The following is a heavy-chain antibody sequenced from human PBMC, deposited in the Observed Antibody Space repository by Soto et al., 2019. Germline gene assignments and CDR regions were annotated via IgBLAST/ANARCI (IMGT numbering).Heavy chain of an antibody. CDR3: ARTTAVPNPLRSRYFVDY. D-gene: IGHD4-17*01. CDR1: GGSVSDNTYS. CDR2: VYHSGTT. J-gene: IGHJ4*02. V-gene: IGHV4-61*01. Sequence: SETLALSCSVSGGSVSDNTYSWSWVRQPPGKRLEWIGYVYHSGTTNSNPSLKSRVTISVDLSKNRFSLRLSSVTTADTALYSGARTTAVPNPLRSRYFVDYWGQGTMVTVSS.